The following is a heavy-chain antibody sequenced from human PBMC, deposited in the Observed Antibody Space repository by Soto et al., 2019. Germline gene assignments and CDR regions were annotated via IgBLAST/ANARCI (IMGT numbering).Heavy chain of an antibody. D-gene: IGHD1-26*01. CDR3: ARAPGSGSPLGDAFDI. CDR1: GGTFSSYA. V-gene: IGHV1-69*01. Sequence: QVQLVQSGAEVKKPGSSVKVSCKASGGTFSSYAISWVRQAPGQGLEWMGGIIPIFGTANYAQKFQGRVTITADESTSKAYMELSSLRSEDTAVYYCARAPGSGSPLGDAFDIWGQGTMVTVSS. J-gene: IGHJ3*02. CDR2: IIPIFGTA.